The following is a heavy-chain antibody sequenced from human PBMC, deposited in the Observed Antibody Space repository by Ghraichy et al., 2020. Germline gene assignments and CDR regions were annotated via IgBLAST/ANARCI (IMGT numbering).Heavy chain of an antibody. Sequence: SETLSLTCAVYGESFSGFYGSWLRQPPGKGLEWIGEINHTGSTNYNPSLKSRVTMSLDMSKNQFSLKLNSVTAADTALSYCARGRRTGCICYGGFCSYYYYIDVWGEGTTVTVSS. J-gene: IGHJ6*03. V-gene: IGHV4-34*01. CDR2: INHTGST. D-gene: IGHD2-8*02. CDR1: GESFSGFY. CDR3: ARGRRTGCICYGGFCSYYYYIDV.